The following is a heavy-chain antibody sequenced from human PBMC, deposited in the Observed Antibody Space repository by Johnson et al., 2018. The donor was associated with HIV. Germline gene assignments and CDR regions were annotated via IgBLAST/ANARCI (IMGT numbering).Heavy chain of an antibody. CDR1: GITFSNYG. V-gene: IGHV3-43D*03. Sequence: VQLVESGGGLVQPGGSLRLSCAASGITFSNYGMSWVRQAPGKGLEWVSLISWDGGNSYYADSVQGRFTISRDNSKKSLYLQMNSLRADDTALYYCARAVYSSSSSCAFDIWGQGTMVTVSS. CDR2: ISWDGGNS. J-gene: IGHJ3*02. D-gene: IGHD6-6*01. CDR3: ARAVYSSSSSCAFDI.